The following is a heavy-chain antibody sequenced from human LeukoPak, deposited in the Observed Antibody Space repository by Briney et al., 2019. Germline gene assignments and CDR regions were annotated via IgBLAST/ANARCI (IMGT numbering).Heavy chain of an antibody. CDR2: INPNSGGT. Sequence: ASVKVSCKASGYTFTGYYMHWVRQAPGQGLEWMGWINPNSGGTNYAQKFQGRVTMTRDMSTSTVYMELSSLRSEDTAVYYCARMSGVDWFDPWGQGTLVTVSS. CDR1: GYTFTGYY. CDR3: ARMSGVDWFDP. V-gene: IGHV1-2*02. D-gene: IGHD2-15*01. J-gene: IGHJ5*02.